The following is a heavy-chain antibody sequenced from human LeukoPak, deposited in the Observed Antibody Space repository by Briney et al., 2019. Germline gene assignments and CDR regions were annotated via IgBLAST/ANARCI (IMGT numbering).Heavy chain of an antibody. CDR2: VSGSGDTT. J-gene: IGHJ4*02. V-gene: IGHV3-23*01. CDR3: ARAREGLCSSTSCQTALDY. Sequence: GGSLRLSCAASGFTFSTYAMGWVRLAPGKGLEWVSGVSGSGDTTYYADSVKGRFTISRDNSKSTLYLQMNSLRAEDTAVYYCARAREGLCSSTSCQTALDYWGQGTLVTISS. D-gene: IGHD2-2*01. CDR1: GFTFSTYA.